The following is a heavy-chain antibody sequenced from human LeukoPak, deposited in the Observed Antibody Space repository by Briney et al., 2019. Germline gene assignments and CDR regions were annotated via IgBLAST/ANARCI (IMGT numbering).Heavy chain of an antibody. J-gene: IGHJ4*02. Sequence: PSETLSLTCTVSGGSISSYYWSWIRQPPGKGLEWIGYIYYSGSTNYNPSLKSRVTISVDTSKNQFSLKLSSVTAADTAVYYCARGRGWHDYWGQGALVTVSS. CDR2: IYYSGST. V-gene: IGHV4-59*01. CDR3: ARGRGWHDY. D-gene: IGHD6-19*01. CDR1: GGSISSYY.